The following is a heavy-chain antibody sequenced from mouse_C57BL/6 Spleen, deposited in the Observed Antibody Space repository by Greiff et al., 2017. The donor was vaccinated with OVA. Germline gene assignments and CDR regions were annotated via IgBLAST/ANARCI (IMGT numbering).Heavy chain of an antibody. CDR1: GYTFTSYW. J-gene: IGHJ3*01. D-gene: IGHD1-1*01. Sequence: QVQLQQPGAELVMPGASVKLSCKASGYTFTSYWMHWVKQRPGQGLEWIGEIDPSDSYTNYNQKFKGKSTLTVDKSSSTAYMQLSILTSEDSAVYYCARGITTVVDAWFAYWGQGTLVTVSA. CDR2: IDPSDSYT. V-gene: IGHV1-69*01. CDR3: ARGITTVVDAWFAY.